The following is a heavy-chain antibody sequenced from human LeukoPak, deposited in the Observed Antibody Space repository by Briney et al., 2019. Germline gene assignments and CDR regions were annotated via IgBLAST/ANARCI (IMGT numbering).Heavy chain of an antibody. CDR2: MNPNSGNT. V-gene: IGHV1-8*03. D-gene: IGHD1-14*01. CDR3: ARNQVRRGLPGAWFDP. J-gene: IGHJ5*02. CDR1: GYTFTSYG. Sequence: GASVKVSCKASGYTFTSYGISWVRQAAGQGLEWMGWMNPNSGNTGYAQKFQGRVTITRNTSISTAYMELSSLRSEDTAVYYCARNQVRRGLPGAWFDPWGQGTLVTVSS.